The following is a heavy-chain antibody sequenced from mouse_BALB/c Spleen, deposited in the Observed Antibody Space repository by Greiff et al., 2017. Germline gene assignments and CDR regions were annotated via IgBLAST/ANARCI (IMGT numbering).Heavy chain of an antibody. CDR3: ARSGLSYWYFDV. V-gene: IGHV2-9*02. D-gene: IGHD1-2*01. J-gene: IGHJ1*01. CDR2: IWAGGST. CDR1: GFSLTSYG. Sequence: VKLMESGPGLVAPSQSLSITCTVSGFSLTSYGVHWVRQPPGKGLEWLGVIWAGGSTHYNSALMSRLSISKDNSKSQVFLKMNSLQTDDTAMYYCARSGLSYWYFDVWGAGTTVTVSS.